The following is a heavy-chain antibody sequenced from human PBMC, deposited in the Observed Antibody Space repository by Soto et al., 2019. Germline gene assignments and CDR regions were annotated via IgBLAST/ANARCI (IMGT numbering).Heavy chain of an antibody. CDR2: IYYSGST. D-gene: IGHD5-12*01. Sequence: QVQLQESGPGLVKPSETLSLTCTVSGGSISSYYWSWIRQPPGKGLEWIGYIYYSGSTNYNPSLKSRVTISVDTSKNQFSLKLSSVTAADTAVYYCARVNSGYDTHYYYYYMDVWGKGTTVTVSS. CDR1: GGSISSYY. J-gene: IGHJ6*03. CDR3: ARVNSGYDTHYYYYYMDV. V-gene: IGHV4-59*01.